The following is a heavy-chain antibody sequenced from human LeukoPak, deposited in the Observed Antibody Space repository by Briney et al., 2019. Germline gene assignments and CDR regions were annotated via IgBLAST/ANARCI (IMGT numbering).Heavy chain of an antibody. CDR3: TRDRYYDSSGPLDY. CDR2: IRSKAYGGTT. Sequence: PGGSLRLSCTASGFTFGDYAMSWVRQAPGKGLEWVGFIRSKAYGGTTEYAASVKGRFTISRDDSKSIAYLQMNSLKTEDTAVYYCTRDRYYDSSGPLDYWGQGTLVTVSS. CDR1: GFTFGDYA. D-gene: IGHD3-22*01. J-gene: IGHJ4*02. V-gene: IGHV3-49*04.